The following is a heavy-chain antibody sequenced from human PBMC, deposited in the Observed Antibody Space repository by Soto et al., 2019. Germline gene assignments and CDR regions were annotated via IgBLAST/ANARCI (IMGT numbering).Heavy chain of an antibody. CDR2: INHSGST. Sequence: PSETLSLTCAVYGGSFSGYYWSWIRQPPGKGLEWIGEINHSGSTNYNPSLKSRVTISVDTSKNQFSLNLSSVTAADPAVYYCARGGPPRYCWGGSGQRPPPRYYFDYWGQGTLVTVSS. CDR3: ARGGPPRYCWGGSGQRPPPRYYFDY. V-gene: IGHV4-34*01. J-gene: IGHJ4*02. D-gene: IGHD2-15*01. CDR1: GGSFSGYY.